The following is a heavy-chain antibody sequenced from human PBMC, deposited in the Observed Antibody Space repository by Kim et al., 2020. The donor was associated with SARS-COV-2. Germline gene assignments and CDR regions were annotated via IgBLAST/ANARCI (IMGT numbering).Heavy chain of an antibody. CDR3: ARENLVGPTGGIDP. CDR2: MYYSGST. CDR1: GGSISSSSHY. V-gene: IGHV4-39*02. J-gene: IGHJ5*02. Sequence: SETLSLTCTVSGGSISSSSHYWGWIRQPPGKGLEWIGSMYYSGSTYYNPSLKSRVTISVDTSKNQLSLKLSSMTAADTAVYFCARENLVGPTGGIDPWGQGTRVTVSS. D-gene: IGHD1-26*01.